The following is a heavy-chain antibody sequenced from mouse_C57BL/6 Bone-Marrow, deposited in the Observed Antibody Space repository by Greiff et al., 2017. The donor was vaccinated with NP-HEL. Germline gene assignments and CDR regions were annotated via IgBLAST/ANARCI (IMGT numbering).Heavy chain of an antibody. Sequence: VQLQQSGAELVKPGASVKLSCKASGYTFTSYWMQWVKQRPGQGLEWIGEIDPSDSYTNYNQKFKGKATLTVDTSSSTAYMQLSSLTSEDSAVYYCARDTEATLFGYWGQGTTLTVSS. CDR2: IDPSDSYT. J-gene: IGHJ2*01. CDR3: ARDTEATLFGY. V-gene: IGHV1-50*01. CDR1: GYTFTSYW. D-gene: IGHD3-2*02.